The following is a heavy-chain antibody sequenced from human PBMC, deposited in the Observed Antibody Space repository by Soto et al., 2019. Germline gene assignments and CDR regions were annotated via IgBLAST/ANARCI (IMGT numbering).Heavy chain of an antibody. CDR2: INAGNGNT. D-gene: IGHD3-3*01. Sequence: ASVKVSCKASGYTFTSYAMHWVRQAPGQRLEWMGWINAGNGNTKYSQKFQGRVTITRDTSASTAYVELSSLRSEDTAVYCCAREQYYDFWSGYYPMSYMDVWGKGTTVTVSS. V-gene: IGHV1-3*01. CDR1: GYTFTSYA. J-gene: IGHJ6*03. CDR3: AREQYYDFWSGYYPMSYMDV.